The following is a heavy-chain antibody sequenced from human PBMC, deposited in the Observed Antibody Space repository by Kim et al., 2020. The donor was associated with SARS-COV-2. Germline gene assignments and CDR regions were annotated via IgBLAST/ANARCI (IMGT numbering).Heavy chain of an antibody. V-gene: IGHV3-9*01. D-gene: IGHD1-26*01. CDR3: AKRAGGSYFREPYYFDY. Sequence: VKGRFTISRDNAKNSLYLQMNSLRAEDTALYYCAKRAGGSYFREPYYFDYWGQGTLVTVSS. J-gene: IGHJ4*02.